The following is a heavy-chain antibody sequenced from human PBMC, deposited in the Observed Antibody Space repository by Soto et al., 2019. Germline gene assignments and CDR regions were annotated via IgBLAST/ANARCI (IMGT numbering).Heavy chain of an antibody. Sequence: QVQLVESGGGVVQPGRSLRLSCAASGFTFSRYGMHWVRQAPGKGLEWVAVISYDGSNKYYADSVKGRFTISRDNSKNTLYLQMNSLRAEDTAVYYCAKDRTTGTTTDYFDYWGQGTLVTVSS. CDR2: ISYDGSNK. CDR1: GFTFSRYG. CDR3: AKDRTTGTTTDYFDY. V-gene: IGHV3-30*18. D-gene: IGHD1-1*01. J-gene: IGHJ4*02.